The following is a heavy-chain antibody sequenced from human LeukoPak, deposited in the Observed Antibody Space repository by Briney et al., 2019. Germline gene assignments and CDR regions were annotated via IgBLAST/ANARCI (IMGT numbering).Heavy chain of an antibody. CDR2: INTNTGNP. V-gene: IGHV7-4-1*02. CDR1: GYTFTSYA. CDR3: ARGDDILTGYSELDY. Sequence: GASVKVSSKASGYTFTSYAMNWVRQAPGQGLEWMGWINTNTGNPTNAQGFTGRFVFSLDTSVSTAYLQISSLKAEDTAVYYCARGDDILTGYSELDYWGQGTLVTVSS. J-gene: IGHJ4*02. D-gene: IGHD3-9*01.